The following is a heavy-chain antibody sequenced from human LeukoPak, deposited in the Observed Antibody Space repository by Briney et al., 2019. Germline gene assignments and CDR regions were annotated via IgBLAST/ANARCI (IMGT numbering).Heavy chain of an antibody. Sequence: GGSLRLSCAASGFTFSTYGMHWVRQAPGKGLEWVALISYDGSKKYYADSVKGRFTISRDNSESTLYLQMNSLRDEDTAVYYCARDQGTTTTAPKRKGRFDPWGQGTLVTVSS. CDR3: ARDQGTTTTAPKRKGRFDP. J-gene: IGHJ5*02. D-gene: IGHD1-1*01. CDR2: ISYDGSKK. V-gene: IGHV3-30*03. CDR1: GFTFSTYG.